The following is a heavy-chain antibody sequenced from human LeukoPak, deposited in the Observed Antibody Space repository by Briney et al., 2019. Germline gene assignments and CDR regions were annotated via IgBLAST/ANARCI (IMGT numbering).Heavy chain of an antibody. Sequence: GASVKVSCKASGCTFTSYGISWVRQAPGQGLEWMGWISAYNGNTNYAQKLQGRVTMTTDTSTSTAYMELRSLRSDDTAVYYCARSLGAGYPPQGFDYWGQGTLVTVSS. J-gene: IGHJ4*02. CDR1: GCTFTSYG. D-gene: IGHD3-10*01. V-gene: IGHV1-18*01. CDR2: ISAYNGNT. CDR3: ARSLGAGYPPQGFDY.